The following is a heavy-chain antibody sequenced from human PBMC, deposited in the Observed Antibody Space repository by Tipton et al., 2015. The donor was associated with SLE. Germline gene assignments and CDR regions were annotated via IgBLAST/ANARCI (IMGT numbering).Heavy chain of an antibody. Sequence: TLSLTCTVSGGSISSGSYYWSWIRQPPGKGLEWIGYIYYSGSTNYNPSLKSRVTISIDTSKNQFSLKLSSVTAADTAVYYCARQTKMGYSSTIGLGYWGQGTLVTVSS. CDR1: GGSISSGSYY. D-gene: IGHD6-13*01. CDR3: ARQTKMGYSSTIGLGY. CDR2: IYYSGST. V-gene: IGHV4-61*01. J-gene: IGHJ4*02.